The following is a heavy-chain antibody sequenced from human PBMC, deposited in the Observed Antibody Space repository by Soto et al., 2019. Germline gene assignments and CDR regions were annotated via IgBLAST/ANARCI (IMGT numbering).Heavy chain of an antibody. J-gene: IGHJ5*02. Sequence: SDTLSLTCTVSGASISSYFWTWIRQPPGKGLEWIGYIYYSGSTNYSPSQKSRVTLSVDTSKNQLSLMLSSVTAADTAMYYCARFVTMIRGVSFTNWFDPWGQGTLVTVSS. CDR2: IYYSGST. D-gene: IGHD3-10*01. CDR3: ARFVTMIRGVSFTNWFDP. CDR1: GASISSYF. V-gene: IGHV4-59*01.